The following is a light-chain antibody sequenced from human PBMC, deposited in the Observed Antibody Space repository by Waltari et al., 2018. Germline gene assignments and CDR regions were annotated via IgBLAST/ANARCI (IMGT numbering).Light chain of an antibody. J-gene: IGLJ1*01. Sequence: QSALTQPASVSGSPGQSITISCTGTSSDVGTYDYVSWYQQHPGKAPKLMIYDVTKRPSGIANRFSGSKSGNTASLTISGFQAEDEADYYCSSYTTSSTVYVFGTGTKVTVL. CDR2: DVT. CDR1: SSDVGTYDY. CDR3: SSYTTSSTVYV. V-gene: IGLV2-14*03.